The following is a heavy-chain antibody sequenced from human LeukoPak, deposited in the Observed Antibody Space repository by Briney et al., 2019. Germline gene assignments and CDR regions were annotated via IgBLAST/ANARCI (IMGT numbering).Heavy chain of an antibody. CDR2: ISPSGTDI. CDR1: GFTFSDSY. V-gene: IGHV3-11*01. Sequence: PGGSLRLSCAVSGFTFSDSYMTWLRQAPGKGLESLSYISPSGTDISYADSVKGRFIISRDNAKNSLYLQMNNLRADDTAVYYCTRDPRHLDYWGQGTLVTVSS. J-gene: IGHJ4*02. CDR3: TRDPRHLDY.